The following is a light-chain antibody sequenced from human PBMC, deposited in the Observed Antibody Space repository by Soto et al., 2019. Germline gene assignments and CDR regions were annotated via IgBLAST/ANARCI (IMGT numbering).Light chain of an antibody. CDR3: SSHTTSAPYV. CDR2: EVT. J-gene: IGLJ1*01. CDR1: SSGVGAYNF. Sequence: QSVLTQPASVSGSPGQSITISCTGTSSGVGAYNFVSWYQHHPGRAPKLIIYEVTIRPSGVSNRFSGSKSGNTASLTISGLQAEDEADYYCSSHTTSAPYVFGSGTKVTVL. V-gene: IGLV2-14*01.